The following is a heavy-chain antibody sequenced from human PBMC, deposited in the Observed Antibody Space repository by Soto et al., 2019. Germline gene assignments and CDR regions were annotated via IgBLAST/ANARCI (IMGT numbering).Heavy chain of an antibody. Sequence: PSETLSLTCTVSGLSISSTSYYWGWIRQPPGKGLEWIGSIYYSGRTNYNPSLKNRITISVDTSTNKFSKKLSYVTAADTAVYYCARHGEYCSGGSCLDYYGMDVWGQGTTVT. J-gene: IGHJ6*02. CDR1: GLSISSTSYY. CDR3: ARHGEYCSGGSCLDYYGMDV. CDR2: IYYSGRT. D-gene: IGHD2-15*01. V-gene: IGHV4-39*01.